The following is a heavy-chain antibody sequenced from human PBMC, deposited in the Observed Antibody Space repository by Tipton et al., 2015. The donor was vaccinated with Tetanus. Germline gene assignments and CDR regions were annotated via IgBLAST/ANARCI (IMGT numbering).Heavy chain of an antibody. Sequence: LRLSCSVSGGSINSGGYFWNWIRQRPGKGPEWIGYIYYSGDTFYNPSLKSRVTISVDTSKNQFSLNLRSVTAADTAVYSCARDQGGGRVVRLNWFDPWGQGTLVTVSS. J-gene: IGHJ5*02. V-gene: IGHV4-31*03. CDR1: GGSINSGGYF. CDR2: IYYSGDT. D-gene: IGHD6-6*01. CDR3: ARDQGGGRVVRLNWFDP.